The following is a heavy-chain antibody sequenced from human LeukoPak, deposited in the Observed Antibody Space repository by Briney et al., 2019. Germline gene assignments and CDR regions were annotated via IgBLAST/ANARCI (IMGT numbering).Heavy chain of an antibody. V-gene: IGHV3-33*01. J-gene: IGHJ3*02. Sequence: GGSLRLSCAASGFTFSSYGMLWVRQAPGKGLEWVAVIWYDGSNKYYADSVKGRFTISRDNSKNTLYLQMNSLRAEDTAVYYCARVFSPQDAFDIWGQGTMVTVSS. D-gene: IGHD3-10*02. CDR2: IWYDGSNK. CDR1: GFTFSSYG. CDR3: ARVFSPQDAFDI.